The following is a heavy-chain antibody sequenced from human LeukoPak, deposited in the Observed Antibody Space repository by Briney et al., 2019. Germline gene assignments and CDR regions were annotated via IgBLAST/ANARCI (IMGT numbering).Heavy chain of an antibody. D-gene: IGHD3-16*01. J-gene: IGHJ4*02. Sequence: SETLSLACTVSGGSISSYYWSWIRQPPGKGLEWMGNIYYSGSTNYNSSLKSRVTISVDTSKNQISLKLRSVTAADTAVYYCARKGVSDLYYFDSWGQGTLVTVSS. CDR3: ARKGVSDLYYFDS. V-gene: IGHV4-59*08. CDR2: IYYSGST. CDR1: GGSISSYY.